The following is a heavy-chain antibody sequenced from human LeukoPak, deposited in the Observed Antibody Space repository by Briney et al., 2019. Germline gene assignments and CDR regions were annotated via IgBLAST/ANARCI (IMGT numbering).Heavy chain of an antibody. CDR1: GFTFSSYW. Sequence: GGSLRLSCAASGFTFSSYWMSWVRQAPGKGLEWVANIKQDGSEKYYVDSVKGRFTISRDNAKNSLYLQMNSLRAEDTAVYYCARDRFRTIFHAFDYWGQGTPVTVSS. D-gene: IGHD3-9*01. CDR3: ARDRFRTIFHAFDY. V-gene: IGHV3-7*01. J-gene: IGHJ4*02. CDR2: IKQDGSEK.